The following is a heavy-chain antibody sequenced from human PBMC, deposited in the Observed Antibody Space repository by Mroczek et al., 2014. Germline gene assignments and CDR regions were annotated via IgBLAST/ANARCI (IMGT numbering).Heavy chain of an antibody. V-gene: IGHV3-9*01. CDR3: AKDRVSDYYYGMDV. Sequence: EVQLVQSGEGLVQPGRSLETLLVQPLDSPLMIMPCTGSGQAPGKGLEWVSGISWNSGSIGYADSVKGRFTISRDNAKNSLYLQMNSLRAEDTALYYCAKDRVSDYYYGMDVWGQGTTVTVSS. CDR2: ISWNSGSI. J-gene: IGHJ6*02. CDR1: DSPLMIMP.